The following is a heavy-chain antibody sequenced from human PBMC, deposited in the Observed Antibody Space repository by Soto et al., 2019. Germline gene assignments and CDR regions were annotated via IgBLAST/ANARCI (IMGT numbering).Heavy chain of an antibody. D-gene: IGHD6-19*01. CDR2: IYYSGST. CDR3: ARVGIAVAGPHDYYYYGMDV. J-gene: IGHJ6*02. V-gene: IGHV4-59*01. Sequence: SESLSLTCTVSGGSISSYYWGGIRQPPGKGLEWIGYIYYSGSTNYNPSLKSRVTISVDTSKNQFSLKLSSVTAADTAVYYCARVGIAVAGPHDYYYYGMDVWGQGTTVTVSS. CDR1: GGSISSYY.